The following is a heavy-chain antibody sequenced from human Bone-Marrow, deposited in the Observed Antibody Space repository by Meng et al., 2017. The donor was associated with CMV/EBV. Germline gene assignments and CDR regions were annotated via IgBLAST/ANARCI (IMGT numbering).Heavy chain of an antibody. D-gene: IGHD4/OR15-4a*01. V-gene: IGHV1-2*02. Sequence: ASVKVSCKASGYTFTGYYMHWVRQAPGQGLEWMGWINPNSGGTNYAQKFQGRVTMTRDTSISTAYMELSRLRSDDTAVYYCARVDPYGGNPYYYYGMDDWGQGTTVTVSS. CDR1: GYTFTGYY. CDR3: ARVDPYGGNPYYYYGMDD. J-gene: IGHJ6*02. CDR2: INPNSGGT.